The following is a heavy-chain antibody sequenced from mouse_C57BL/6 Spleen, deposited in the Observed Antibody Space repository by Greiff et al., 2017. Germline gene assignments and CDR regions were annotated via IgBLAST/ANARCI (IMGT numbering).Heavy chain of an antibody. D-gene: IGHD2-1*01. CDR2: INPNNGGT. J-gene: IGHJ3*01. CDR3: AREENGNCAWFAY. CDR1: GYTFTDYN. V-gene: IGHV1-22*01. Sequence: VQLQQSGPELVKPGASVKMSCKASGYTFTDYNMHWVKQSHGKSLEWIGYINPNNGGTSYNQKFKGKATLTVNKSSSTAYMELRSLTSEDSAVYYCAREENGNCAWFAYWGQGTLVTVSA.